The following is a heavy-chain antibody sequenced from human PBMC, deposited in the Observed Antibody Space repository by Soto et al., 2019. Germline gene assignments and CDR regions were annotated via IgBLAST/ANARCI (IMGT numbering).Heavy chain of an antibody. V-gene: IGHV3-23*05. CDR3: ARRTPGTTLTFYAMDV. D-gene: IGHD1-7*01. J-gene: IGHJ6*02. CDR1: GFTFNNYA. CDR2: ITNMDSRT. Sequence: LRLSCAASGFTFNNYAMSWFRQAQGKGLEWVSTITNMDSRTYYLGSVQGRFTISRDNSERTLYLQMNSLRAEDTAIYYCARRTPGTTLTFYAMDVWGQGTSVTVSS.